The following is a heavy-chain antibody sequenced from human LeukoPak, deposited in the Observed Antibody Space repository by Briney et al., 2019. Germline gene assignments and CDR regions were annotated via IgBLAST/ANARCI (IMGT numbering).Heavy chain of an antibody. V-gene: IGHV3-11*01. Sequence: GGSLRLSCAASGFTFSDYYMSWIRQAPGKGLEWVSYISRSGSTIYYADSVKGRFTISRDNAKNSLYVQMNSLRAEDTALYHCVRVGPTNSGSYQAFDIWGQGTLVTVSS. J-gene: IGHJ3*02. CDR1: GFTFSDYY. CDR2: ISRSGSTI. CDR3: VRVGPTNSGSYQAFDI. D-gene: IGHD1-26*01.